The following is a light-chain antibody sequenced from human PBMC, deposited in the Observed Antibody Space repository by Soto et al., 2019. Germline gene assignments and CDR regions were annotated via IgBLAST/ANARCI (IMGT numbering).Light chain of an antibody. Sequence: EIVMTQSPATVSVSPGERATLSCRASQSVSSDLAWYQQKPGQAPRLLIYGASTRATGIPATFSGSGSGTEFTLTISSLQSEDFAVYYCQQYDNWPWTFDQGTKVEIK. CDR3: QQYDNWPWT. CDR1: QSVSSD. J-gene: IGKJ1*01. CDR2: GAS. V-gene: IGKV3D-15*01.